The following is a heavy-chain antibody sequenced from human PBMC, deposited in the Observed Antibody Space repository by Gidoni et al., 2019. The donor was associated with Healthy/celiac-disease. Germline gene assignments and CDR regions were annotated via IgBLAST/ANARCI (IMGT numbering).Heavy chain of an antibody. CDR1: GFTFLSSA. V-gene: IGHV3-23*01. J-gene: IGHJ3*02. D-gene: IGHD1-26*01. Sequence: EVQLLASAVGLVQRWGSLRLPCAAAGFTFLSSAMSWVRQATGKGLEWVSAIRGSGGSTYYADSVKGRFTISRDNSKNTLYLQKNSLRAEDTAVYYCAKDGGSYSTDRRGAFDIWGQGTMVTVSS. CDR3: AKDGGSYSTDRRGAFDI. CDR2: IRGSGGST.